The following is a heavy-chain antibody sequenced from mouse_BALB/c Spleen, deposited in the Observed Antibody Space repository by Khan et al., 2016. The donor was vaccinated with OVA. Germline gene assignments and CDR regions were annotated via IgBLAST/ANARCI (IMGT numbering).Heavy chain of an antibody. CDR2: ISPGSGDT. D-gene: IGHD1-2*01. V-gene: IGHV1-77*01. CDR3: ARRNYFGYTFAY. CDR1: GYTFTDYY. J-gene: IGHJ3*01. Sequence: QVQLQQSGAELARPGASVKLSCNASGYTFTDYYINWVKQRTGQGLEWIGEISPGSGDTYYNEKFKGKATLTADKSSNTAYMQLSSLTSEASAVYFCARRNYFGYTFAYWGQGTLVTVSA.